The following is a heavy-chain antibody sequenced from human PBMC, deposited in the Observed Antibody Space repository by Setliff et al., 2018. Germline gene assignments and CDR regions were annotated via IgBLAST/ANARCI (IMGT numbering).Heavy chain of an antibody. D-gene: IGHD6-13*01. CDR2: IHSGGGT. Sequence: SETLSLTCSVSGDSISNTNYYWGWIRQPPGKGLEWIGHIHSGGGTYYDPSLKSRVTISEDMSKNQFSLKVSSVTAADTAIYYCALSSSWFKDFQHWGQGTLVTVSS. J-gene: IGHJ1*01. CDR3: ALSSSWFKDFQH. V-gene: IGHV4-39*07. CDR1: GDSISNTNYY.